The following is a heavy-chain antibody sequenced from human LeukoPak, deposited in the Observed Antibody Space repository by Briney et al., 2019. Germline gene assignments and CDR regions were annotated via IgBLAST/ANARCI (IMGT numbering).Heavy chain of an antibody. V-gene: IGHV4-59*11. CDR1: GDSIGSHY. Sequence: RSSETLSLTCTVSGDSIGSHYWSWIRQPPGKGLEWIGYIFYVGSTNYNPSLKSRVTISVDTSKNQFSLKLSSVTAADTAVYYCARGYSGSYGRFDYWGQGTLATVSS. CDR3: ARGYSGSYGRFDY. CDR2: IFYVGST. J-gene: IGHJ4*02. D-gene: IGHD1-26*01.